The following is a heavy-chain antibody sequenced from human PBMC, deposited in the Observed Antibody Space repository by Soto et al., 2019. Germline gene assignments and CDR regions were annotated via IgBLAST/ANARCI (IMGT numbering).Heavy chain of an antibody. CDR1: GFTFSSNS. Sequence: EVQLVESGGGLVKPGGSLRLSCAASGFTFSSNSMNWVRQAPGKGLEWVSSITSGSSYMYYADSVKGRFTVSRDNAKNSLYLQMNSLRAEDTAVYYCAREADPKLYYDFWSGYGMDVWGQGTTVTVSS. CDR3: AREADPKLYYDFWSGYGMDV. V-gene: IGHV3-21*01. D-gene: IGHD3-3*01. CDR2: ITSGSSYM. J-gene: IGHJ6*02.